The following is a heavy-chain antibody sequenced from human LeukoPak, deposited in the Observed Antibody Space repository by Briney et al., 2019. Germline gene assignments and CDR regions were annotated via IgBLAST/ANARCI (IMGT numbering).Heavy chain of an antibody. J-gene: IGHJ6*03. CDR2: IFDSGST. D-gene: IGHD1-1*01. Sequence: SETLSLTCSVYGASFSTNYWSWIRQPPGRGLEWIGYIFDSGSTNYNPSLKSRVTISLDTSTKQFSLRLSSVTAADAAVYYCARLYQQSKWKYYYYYMDVWGKGTAVTVS. CDR3: ARLYQQSKWKYYYYYMDV. V-gene: IGHV4-59*01. CDR1: GASFSTNY.